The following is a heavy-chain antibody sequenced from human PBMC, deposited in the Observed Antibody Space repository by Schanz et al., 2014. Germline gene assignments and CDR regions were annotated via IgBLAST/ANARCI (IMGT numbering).Heavy chain of an antibody. D-gene: IGHD3-10*01. J-gene: IGHJ5*02. CDR1: GFTFSNAW. CDR3: STTPNFYASGTYSWFDP. V-gene: IGHV3-15*01. CDR2: IKSRSDGGTT. Sequence: EAQVFSSFLGLVKPGGSLRLSCVASGFTFSNAWMNWVRQGPGNRLEWVGRIKSRSDGGTTDYAAPVKGRFIISRDDSRNPLYLQMRGLKTEDTAVYYCSTTPNFYASGTYSWFDPWGQGTRVTVSS.